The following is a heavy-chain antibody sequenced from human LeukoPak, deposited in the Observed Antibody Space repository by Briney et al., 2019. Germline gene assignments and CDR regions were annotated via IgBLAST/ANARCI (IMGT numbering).Heavy chain of an antibody. CDR1: GGTFSSYA. CDR3: AARYCSSTSCYTVAHFDY. Sequence: GSSVKVSCKASGGTFSSYAISWVRQAPGQGLEWMGGIIPIFGTANHAQKFQGRVTITTDESTSTAYMELSSLRSEDTAVYYCAARYCSSTSCYTVAHFDYWGQGTLVTVSS. J-gene: IGHJ4*02. D-gene: IGHD2-2*02. V-gene: IGHV1-69*05. CDR2: IIPIFGTA.